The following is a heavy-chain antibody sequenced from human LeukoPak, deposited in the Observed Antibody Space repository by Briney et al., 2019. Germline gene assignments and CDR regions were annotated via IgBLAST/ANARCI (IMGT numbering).Heavy chain of an antibody. V-gene: IGHV4-61*01. Sequence: SETLSLTCTVSGGSVSSGSYYWSWIRQPPGKGLEWIGYIYYSGSTNYNPSLKSRVTISVDTSKNQFSLKLSSATAADTAVYYCAREDPRTVNWGQGTLVTVSS. D-gene: IGHD1/OR15-1a*01. CDR1: GGSVSSGSYY. CDR3: AREDPRTVN. J-gene: IGHJ4*02. CDR2: IYYSGST.